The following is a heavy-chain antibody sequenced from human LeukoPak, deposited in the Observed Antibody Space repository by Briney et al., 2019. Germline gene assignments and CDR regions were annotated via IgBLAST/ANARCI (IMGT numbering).Heavy chain of an antibody. J-gene: IGHJ3*02. CDR1: GFTFSSFS. D-gene: IGHD3-10*01. V-gene: IGHV3-48*02. CDR2: ISSGSSTI. Sequence: QPGGSLRLSCAASGFTFSSFSMNWGRQAPGKGLEWVSYISSGSSTIYYADYVKGRFTISRDNAKNSLYLQVNSLRDEDTAVYYCARAGGLLWFGEVLESSDAFHIWGQGTMVTVSS. CDR3: ARAGGLLWFGEVLESSDAFHI.